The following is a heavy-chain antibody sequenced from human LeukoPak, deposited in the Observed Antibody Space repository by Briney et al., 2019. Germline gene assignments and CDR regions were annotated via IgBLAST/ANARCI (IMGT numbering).Heavy chain of an antibody. CDR3: ASPIRGYSYNDAFDI. V-gene: IGHV1-18*01. CDR1: GYTFTSYG. CDR2: ISAYNGNT. D-gene: IGHD5-18*01. Sequence: GASVKVSCKASGYTFTSYGIGWVRQAPGQGLEWMGWISAYNGNTNYAQKLQGRVTMTTDTSTSTAYMELRSLRSDDTAVYYCASPIRGYSYNDAFDIWGQGTMVTVSS. J-gene: IGHJ3*02.